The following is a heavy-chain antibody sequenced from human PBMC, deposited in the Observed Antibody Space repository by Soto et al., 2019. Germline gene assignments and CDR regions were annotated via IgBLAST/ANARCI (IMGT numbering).Heavy chain of an antibody. V-gene: IGHV1-18*01. CDR1: GYTFTSYG. Sequence: QVQLVQSGAEVKKPGASVKVSCKASGYTFTSYGLSWVRQAPGQGLEWMGWINGYTGNTNYAQKFQGRVTMTTDTSTNTAYLDLWTLISDDTAVYYCERSWVTGKGGIDVWGQGTTVTVSS. CDR3: ERSWVTGKGGIDV. J-gene: IGHJ6*02. CDR2: INGYTGNT. D-gene: IGHD3-16*01.